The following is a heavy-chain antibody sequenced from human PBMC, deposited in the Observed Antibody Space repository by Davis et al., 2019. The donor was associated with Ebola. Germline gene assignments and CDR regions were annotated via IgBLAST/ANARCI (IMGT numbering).Heavy chain of an antibody. CDR3: AREVGDGGNGGYYYYGMDV. V-gene: IGHV1-69*13. CDR2: IIPIFGTA. CDR1: GGTFSSSA. Sequence: AASVKVSCKASGGTFSSSAISWVRQAPGQGLEWMGGIIPIFGTANYAQKFQGRVTITADESTSTAYMELSSLRSEDTAVYYCAREVGDGGNGGYYYYGMDVWGQGTTVTVSS. J-gene: IGHJ6*02. D-gene: IGHD4-23*01.